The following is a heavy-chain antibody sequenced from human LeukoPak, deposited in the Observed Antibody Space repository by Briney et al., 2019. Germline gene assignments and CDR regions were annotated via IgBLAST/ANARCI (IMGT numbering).Heavy chain of an antibody. CDR2: IYSGGGT. D-gene: IGHD6-13*01. CDR1: GFTFSSNY. J-gene: IGHJ4*02. CDR3: ATPPTGIAATGSFDY. Sequence: GGSLRLSCAASGFTFSSNYMSWVRQAPGKGLEWVSVIYSGGGTYYADSVKGRFTISRDSSKNTLYLQMNSLRAEDTAVYYCATPPTGIAATGSFDYWGQGTLVTVSS. V-gene: IGHV3-66*01.